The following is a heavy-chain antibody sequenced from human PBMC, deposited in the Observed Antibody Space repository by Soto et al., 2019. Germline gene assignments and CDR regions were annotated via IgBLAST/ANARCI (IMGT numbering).Heavy chain of an antibody. CDR1: GYTFTGYY. J-gene: IGHJ5*02. CDR2: INPNSGGT. Sequence: GASVKVSCKASGYTFTGYYMHWLRQAPGQGLEWMGWINPNSGGTNYAQKFQGWVTMTRDTPISTAYMELSRLRSDDTAVYYCARDRWYNWNDVSLDPWGQGTLVTVSS. D-gene: IGHD1-1*01. CDR3: ARDRWYNWNDVSLDP. V-gene: IGHV1-2*04.